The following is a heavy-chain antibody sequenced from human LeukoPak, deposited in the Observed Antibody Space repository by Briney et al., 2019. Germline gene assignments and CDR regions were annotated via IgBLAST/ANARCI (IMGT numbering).Heavy chain of an antibody. V-gene: IGHV1-69*13. CDR3: ARLGHCRETNCYSDFYYMDV. CDR2: IIPVFDKA. CDR1: GGTFSTYA. D-gene: IGHD2-2*02. J-gene: IGHJ6*03. Sequence: SVKVSCKASGGTFSTYAISWVRQAPGQGLEWRGGIIPVFDKANYAQKFQDRVTITADDSTTTAYMELRSLTSEDTAIYYCARLGHCRETNCYSDFYYMDVWGKATTVIVSS.